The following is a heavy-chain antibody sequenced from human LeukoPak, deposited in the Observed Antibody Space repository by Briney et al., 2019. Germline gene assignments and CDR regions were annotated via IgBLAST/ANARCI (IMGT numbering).Heavy chain of an antibody. CDR3: ARRIWDGSGTYIRVTDLDY. V-gene: IGHV4-34*01. CDR1: GGSFSDYY. CDR2: INHSGST. Sequence: PSETLSLTCAVYGGSFSDYYWSWIRQPPGKGLEWIGEINHSGSTNFNPSLKSRVTISVDTSKNQFSLKLSSVTAADTAVYYCARRIWDGSGTYIRVTDLDYWGQGTLVTVSS. J-gene: IGHJ4*02. D-gene: IGHD3-10*01.